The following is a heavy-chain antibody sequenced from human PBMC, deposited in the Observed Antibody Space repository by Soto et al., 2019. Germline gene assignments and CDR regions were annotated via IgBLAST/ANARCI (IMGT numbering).Heavy chain of an antibody. CDR1: EFTFRSYW. J-gene: IGHJ3*01. CDR2: ISGDGSST. Sequence: EVQLVDSGGGLVQPGGSLRLSCAASEFTFRSYWMHWVRQSPGKGLVWVSRISGDGSSTNYADSVKGRFTISRDNAKNTVYFQIDSLRAEDTAVYYCARSLPGTYGAFDLWGPGTMVTVSS. V-gene: IGHV3-74*01. D-gene: IGHD1-7*01. CDR3: ARSLPGTYGAFDL.